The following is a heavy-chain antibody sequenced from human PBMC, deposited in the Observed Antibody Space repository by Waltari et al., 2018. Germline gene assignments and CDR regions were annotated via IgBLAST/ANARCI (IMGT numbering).Heavy chain of an antibody. J-gene: IGHJ4*02. CDR1: GDSISSSNYY. CDR3: ARSSAGMPRWLGDY. V-gene: IGHV4-39*01. Sequence: QLQLQESGPGLVKPSETLSHSCSVSGDSISSSNYYWGWIRQPPGKGLEWIASVYYSGTTYYNPSLKSRVTISADTSRNQFYLRLTSVTATDTAVYYCARSSAGMPRWLGDYWGQGILVTVSS. D-gene: IGHD5-12*01. CDR2: VYYSGTT.